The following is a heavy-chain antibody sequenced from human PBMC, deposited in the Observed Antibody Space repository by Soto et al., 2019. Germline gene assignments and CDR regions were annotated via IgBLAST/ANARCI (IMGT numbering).Heavy chain of an antibody. CDR1: GLTFSDYY. J-gene: IGHJ6*02. CDR2: ITHRGDYT. V-gene: IGHV3-11*05. CDR3: ARELDGSDV. Sequence: QVQLVESGGGLVKPGGSLRLSCAASGLTFSDYYMSWTRQAPGKGLEWVSYITHRGDYTKYADSVQGRFTISRDNAKNSLSLQMNSLRAEVPAVSYCARELDGSDVWGQGTTVIVSS.